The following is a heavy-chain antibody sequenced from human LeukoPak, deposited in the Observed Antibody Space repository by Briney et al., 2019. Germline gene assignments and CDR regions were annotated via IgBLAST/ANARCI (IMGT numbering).Heavy chain of an antibody. CDR2: IYYSGST. V-gene: IGHV4-59*08. J-gene: IGHJ4*02. CDR3: ARHSYGHPAGSFDY. CDR1: GGSISSYY. D-gene: IGHD4-17*01. Sequence: SETPSLTCTVSGGSISSYYWNWIRQPPGKGLEWIGYIYYSGSTNYNPSLKSRVTISVDTSKNQFSLKLSSVTAADTAVYYCARHSYGHPAGSFDYWGQGTLVTVSS.